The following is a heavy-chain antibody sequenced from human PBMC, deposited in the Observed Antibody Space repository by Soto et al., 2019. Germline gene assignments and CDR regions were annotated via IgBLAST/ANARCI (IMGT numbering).Heavy chain of an antibody. D-gene: IGHD5-18*01. Sequence: QVQLQESGPGLVKPSGTLSLTCAATGGSNKWWSWVRQPPGKGLEYIGEVSDSGSINYSPSLRSRVILSVDMAKKHFSLRVTSVTAADTAVYYCASQYSYAHDYWDQGILVTVSS. CDR1: GGSNKW. CDR3: ASQYSYAHDY. CDR2: VSDSGSI. V-gene: IGHV4-4*02. J-gene: IGHJ4*02.